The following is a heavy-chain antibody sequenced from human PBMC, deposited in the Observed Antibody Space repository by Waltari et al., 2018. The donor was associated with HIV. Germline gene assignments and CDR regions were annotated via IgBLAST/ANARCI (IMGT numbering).Heavy chain of an antibody. V-gene: IGHV4-39*01. Sequence: QLPLQESGPGLVKFSVTLSLTCTASGGFVSSCSCLWGWLRQLAGKGRGWSGRLYYTDRPSDNPSPKCQVAISVDTSKSHFSLKVTSVTAADTAVYYCARHALRVDAAYWYFEPRRRGTLVTVSS. D-gene: IGHD2-15*01. CDR1: GGFVSSCSCL. CDR2: LYYTDRP. CDR3: ARHALRVDAAYWYFEP. J-gene: IGHJ2*01.